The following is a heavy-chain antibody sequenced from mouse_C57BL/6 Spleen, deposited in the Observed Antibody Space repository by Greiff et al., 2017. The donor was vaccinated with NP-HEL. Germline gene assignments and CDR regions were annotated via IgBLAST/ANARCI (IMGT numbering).Heavy chain of an antibody. J-gene: IGHJ1*03. CDR3: ASPSYYYGSYEGYFDV. CDR1: GYTFTDYY. V-gene: IGHV1-26*01. D-gene: IGHD1-1*01. CDR2: INPNNGGT. Sequence: EVQLQQSGPELVKPGASVKISCKASGYTFTDYYMNWVKQSHGKSLEWIGDINPNNGGTSYNQKFKGKATLTVDKSSSTAYMELRSLTSEDSAVYYCASPSYYYGSYEGYFDVWGTGTTVTVSS.